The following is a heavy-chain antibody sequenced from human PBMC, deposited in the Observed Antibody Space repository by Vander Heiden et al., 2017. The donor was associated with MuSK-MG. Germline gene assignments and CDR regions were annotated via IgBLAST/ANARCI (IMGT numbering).Heavy chain of an antibody. Sequence: QVQLVESGGGVVQPGRSLRLYCAASGFTFSSYGMHWVRQGPGKGLEWVAVIWYDGSNKYYADSVKGRFTISRDNSKNTLYLQMNSLRAEDTAVYYCARDGNNWFDPWGQGTLVTVSS. CDR1: GFTFSSYG. CDR3: ARDGNNWFDP. J-gene: IGHJ5*02. D-gene: IGHD1-26*01. V-gene: IGHV3-33*01. CDR2: IWYDGSNK.